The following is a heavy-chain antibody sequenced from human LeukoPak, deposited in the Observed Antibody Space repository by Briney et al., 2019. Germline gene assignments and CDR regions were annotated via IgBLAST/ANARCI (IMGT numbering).Heavy chain of an antibody. Sequence: GGSLRLSCAASGFTFSSYAMSWVRQAPGKGLEWVSAISGSGGSTYYADSVKSRFTISRDNSKNTLYLQMNSLRAEDTAVYYCAKWWEIPPYYFDYWGQGTLVTVSS. CDR3: AKWWEIPPYYFDY. J-gene: IGHJ4*02. CDR2: ISGSGGST. V-gene: IGHV3-23*01. D-gene: IGHD1-26*01. CDR1: GFTFSSYA.